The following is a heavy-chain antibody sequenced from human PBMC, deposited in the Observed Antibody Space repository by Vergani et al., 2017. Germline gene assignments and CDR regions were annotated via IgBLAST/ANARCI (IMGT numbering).Heavy chain of an antibody. J-gene: IGHJ6*02. V-gene: IGHV4-61*02. Sequence: QVQLQESGPGLVRPSQTLSLTCTVSGGSISSGSYYWSCFRQPAGKGLEWIVRFYTGGGTSHNPSRKSRVTISVDPYKNQFSLQLSSVTAADTAVYYCARDPLYSTTWPFLLLDMDVWGQGTTVTVSS. CDR2: FYTGGGT. CDR3: ARDPLYSTTWPFLLLDMDV. CDR1: GGSISSGSYY. D-gene: IGHD6-13*01.